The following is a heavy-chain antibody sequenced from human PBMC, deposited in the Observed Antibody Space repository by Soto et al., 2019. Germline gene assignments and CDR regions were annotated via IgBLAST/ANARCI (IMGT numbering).Heavy chain of an antibody. J-gene: IGHJ6*02. V-gene: IGHV3-23*01. CDR1: GFTFSSYA. CDR2: ISGSGGST. CDR3: AKGSQLLYGFGMDV. D-gene: IGHD2-2*02. Sequence: GGSLRLSCAASGFTFSSYAMIWVRQAPGKGLEWVSAISGSGGSTYYADSVKGRFTISRDNSKNTLYLQMNSLRAEDTAVYYCAKGSQLLYGFGMDVWGQGTTVTVSS.